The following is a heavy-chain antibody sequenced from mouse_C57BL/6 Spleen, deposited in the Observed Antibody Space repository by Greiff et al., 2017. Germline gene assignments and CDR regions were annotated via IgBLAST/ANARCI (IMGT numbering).Heavy chain of an antibody. CDR1: GFTFSDYG. V-gene: IGHV5-17*01. D-gene: IGHD6-1*01. CDR3: ARKCRNWYFDV. J-gene: IGHJ1*03. Sequence: EVKLVESGGGLVKPGGSLKLSCAASGFTFSDYGMHWVRQAPEKGLEWVAYISSGSSTIYYADTVKGRFTISRDNAKNTLFLQMTSLRSEDTAMYYCARKCRNWYFDVWGTGTTVTVSS. CDR2: ISSGSSTI.